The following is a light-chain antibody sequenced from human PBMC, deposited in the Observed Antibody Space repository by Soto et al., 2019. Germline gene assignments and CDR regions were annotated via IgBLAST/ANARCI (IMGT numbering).Light chain of an antibody. CDR1: QGISNY. CDR3: QKYNSASWT. V-gene: IGKV1-27*01. CDR2: AAS. J-gene: IGKJ1*01. Sequence: DIQMTQSPSSLSASVGDRVTITCRSSQGISNYLAWYQQKPGKVPKLLIYAASTLQPGVPSRFSGSGSGTDFTLTISSLQPEDVATYYCQKYNSASWTFGQGTKVEIK.